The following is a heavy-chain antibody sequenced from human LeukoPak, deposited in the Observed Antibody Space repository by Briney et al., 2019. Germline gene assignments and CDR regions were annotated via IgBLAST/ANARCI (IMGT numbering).Heavy chain of an antibody. V-gene: IGHV3-21*01. CDR1: GFTFSSYS. CDR2: ISSSSSYI. D-gene: IGHD3-3*01. Sequence: GGSLRLSCAASGFTFSSYSMNWVRQAPGKGLEWVSSISSSSSYIYYADSVKGRFTISRDNAKNSLYLQMNSLRAEDTAVYYCARAHYDFWSGSDYWGQGTLVTVSS. J-gene: IGHJ4*02. CDR3: ARAHYDFWSGSDY.